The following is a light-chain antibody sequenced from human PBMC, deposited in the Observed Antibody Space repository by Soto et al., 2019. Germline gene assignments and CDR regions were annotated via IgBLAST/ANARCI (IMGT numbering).Light chain of an antibody. CDR2: DVS. CDR1: QAVNSW. V-gene: IGKV1D-16*01. CDR3: QQYYSYPLT. Sequence: DNQLTQSPSSISASVGDRVTITCRASQAVNSWLAWFQQKPGMAPKLVIYDVSSLQSGVPSRFSGSGSGTEFTLTIDNLQPEDFATYYCQQYYSYPLTFGGGTKVDI. J-gene: IGKJ4*01.